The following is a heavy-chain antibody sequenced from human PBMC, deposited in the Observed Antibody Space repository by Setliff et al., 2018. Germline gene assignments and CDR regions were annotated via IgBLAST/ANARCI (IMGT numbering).Heavy chain of an antibody. J-gene: IGHJ4*02. CDR3: ARRDSTSYYGYSFDF. D-gene: IGHD3-22*01. CDR1: GDSISRSTYY. Sequence: SETLSLTCTLSGDSISRSTYYWGWIRQSPGRGLDWIGTVDRSGNTFYNPSLRSRVTISVDTSKNQISLKLTSVSAADTAVYYCARRDSTSYYGYSFDFWGRGTLVTVSS. CDR2: VDRSGNT. V-gene: IGHV4-39*01.